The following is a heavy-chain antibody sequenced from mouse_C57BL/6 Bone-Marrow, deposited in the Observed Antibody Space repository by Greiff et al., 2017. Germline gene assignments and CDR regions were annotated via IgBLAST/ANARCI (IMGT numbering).Heavy chain of an antibody. V-gene: IGHV5-4*01. CDR1: GFTFSSYA. D-gene: IGHD1-1*01. Sequence: EVHLVESGGGLVKPGGSLKLSCAASGFTFSSYAMSWVRQTPEKRLEWVATISDGGSYTYYPDNVKGRFTISRDNAKNNLDLQMSHLKSEDTARYYWARERGSSYDYFDYWGQGTTLTVSS. J-gene: IGHJ2*01. CDR2: ISDGGSYT. CDR3: ARERGSSYDYFDY.